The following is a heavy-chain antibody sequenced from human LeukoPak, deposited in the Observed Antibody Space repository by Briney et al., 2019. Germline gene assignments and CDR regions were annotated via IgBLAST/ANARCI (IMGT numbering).Heavy chain of an antibody. Sequence: PGRSLRLSCATSGFTFSNYAIHWVRQAPGKGLEWVADISFDGDNEYYADSVKARFTISRDNSKNTVYLEMSSLRAEDTAVYYCVREVSAWPKNWFDPWGQGTLVTVSS. J-gene: IGHJ5*02. D-gene: IGHD3-3*01. CDR1: GFTFSNYA. V-gene: IGHV3-30-3*01. CDR2: ISFDGDNE. CDR3: VREVSAWPKNWFDP.